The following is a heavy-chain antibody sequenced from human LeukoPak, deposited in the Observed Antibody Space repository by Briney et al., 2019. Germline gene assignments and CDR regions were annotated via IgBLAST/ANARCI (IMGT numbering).Heavy chain of an antibody. CDR1: GFTFSNAW. V-gene: IGHV3-15*07. CDR2: MKSESDGGTT. J-gene: IGHJ5*02. Sequence: PGGSLRLSCAASGFTFSNAWMNWVRQGPGKGLEWVGRMKSESDGGTTDYGASVKGRFTISRDDSRNALYLQMNSPKVEDTAVYYRMDSNSSDGAQLYDPWGQGTLVTVSS. D-gene: IGHD6-6*01. CDR3: MDSNSSDGAQLYDP.